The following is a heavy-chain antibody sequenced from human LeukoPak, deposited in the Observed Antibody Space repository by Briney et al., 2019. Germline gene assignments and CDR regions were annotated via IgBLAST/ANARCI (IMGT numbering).Heavy chain of an antibody. Sequence: PGGSLRLSCAASGFTFISYWMGWVRQAPGKGLEWVAVIWYDGSNKYYADSVKGRFTISRDNSKNTLYLQMNSLRAEDTAVYYCARGPYSSGWTFYYYYGMDVWGQGTTVTVSS. D-gene: IGHD6-19*01. CDR3: ARGPYSSGWTFYYYYGMDV. J-gene: IGHJ6*02. CDR2: IWYDGSNK. V-gene: IGHV3-33*08. CDR1: GFTFISYW.